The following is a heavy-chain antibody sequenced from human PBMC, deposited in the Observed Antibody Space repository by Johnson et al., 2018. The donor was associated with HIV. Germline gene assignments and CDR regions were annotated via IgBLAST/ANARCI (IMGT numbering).Heavy chain of an antibody. CDR1: GFSVNSNY. CDR3: AREGVAVAGTPDAFDL. Sequence: MQLVESGGGLVQPGGSLRLSCAASGFSVNSNYMSWVRQAPGRGLAWVSVFYSGGSAFYADSVKGRFILSRDNSKNTLFLQMNSLRAEDTAVYYCAREGVAVAGTPDAFDLWGQGTMVIVSS. CDR2: FYSGGSA. D-gene: IGHD6-19*01. J-gene: IGHJ3*01. V-gene: IGHV3-66*01.